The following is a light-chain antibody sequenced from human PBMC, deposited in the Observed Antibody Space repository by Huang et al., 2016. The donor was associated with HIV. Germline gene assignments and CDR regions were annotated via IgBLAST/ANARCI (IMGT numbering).Light chain of an antibody. J-gene: IGKJ1*01. V-gene: IGKV3-15*01. CDR1: PSVSST. CDR3: QQYNNWPRT. CDR2: NTS. Sequence: EIVMTQSPATLSVSPGERATLSCRASPSVSSTLAWYQQKPGQAPRLLIYNTSTRATGIPARFSGSGSGTELTLTISSLQSEDFAVYYCQQYNNWPRTFGQGTKVEIK.